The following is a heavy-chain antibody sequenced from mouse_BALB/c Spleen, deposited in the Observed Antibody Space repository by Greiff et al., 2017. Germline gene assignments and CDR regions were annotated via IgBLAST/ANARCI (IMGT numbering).Heavy chain of an antibody. V-gene: IGHV1-69*02. CDR3: TRGLDYGSSYGFAY. CDR1: GYTFTSYW. CDR2: IYPSDSYT. D-gene: IGHD1-1*01. J-gene: IGHJ3*01. Sequence: QVQLQQPGAELVRPGASVKLSCKASGYTFTSYWINWVKQRPGQVLEWIGNIYPSDSYTNYNQKFKDKATLTVDKSSSTAYMQLSSPTSEDSAVYYCTRGLDYGSSYGFAYWGQGTLVTVSA.